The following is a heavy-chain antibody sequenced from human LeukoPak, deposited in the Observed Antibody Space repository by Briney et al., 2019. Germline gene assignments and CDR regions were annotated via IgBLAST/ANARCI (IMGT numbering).Heavy chain of an antibody. J-gene: IGHJ4*02. CDR2: MNHSGGA. Sequence: PSETLSLTCAVYGGSFSGYHWGWIRQPPGKGLEWIGEMNHSGGANHNPSLKSRVAISVDTSKNQFSLKLTSVTAADTAVYFCARGLQQMAQTRSDYVDSWGQGTLVTVSS. CDR1: GGSFSGYH. CDR3: ARGLQQMAQTRSDYVDS. D-gene: IGHD6-13*01. V-gene: IGHV4-34*01.